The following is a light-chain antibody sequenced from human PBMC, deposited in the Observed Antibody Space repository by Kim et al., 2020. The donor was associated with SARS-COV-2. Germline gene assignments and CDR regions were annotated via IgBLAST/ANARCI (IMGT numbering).Light chain of an antibody. Sequence: QSVTISCTGTSSDVGGYNYVSWYQQHPGKAPKLMIYDVSKRPSGVPDRFSASKSGNTASLTISGLQAEDEADYYCCSYAGSYTFYVFGTGTKVTVL. V-gene: IGLV2-11*01. CDR2: DVS. CDR3: CSYAGSYTFYV. CDR1: SSDVGGYNY. J-gene: IGLJ1*01.